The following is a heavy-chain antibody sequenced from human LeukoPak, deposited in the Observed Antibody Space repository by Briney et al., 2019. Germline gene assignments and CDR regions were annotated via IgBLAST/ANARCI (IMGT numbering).Heavy chain of an antibody. CDR3: ARDRAKWLRFFDYHYGMDV. D-gene: IGHD5-12*01. J-gene: IGHJ6*02. V-gene: IGHV1-69*04. Sequence: SVKVSCKASRGTFSSYAISWVRQAPGQGLEWMGRIIPILGIANYAQKFQGRVTITADKSTSTAYMELSSLRSEDTAVYYCARDRAKWLRFFDYHYGMDVWGQGTTVTVSS. CDR1: RGTFSSYA. CDR2: IIPILGIA.